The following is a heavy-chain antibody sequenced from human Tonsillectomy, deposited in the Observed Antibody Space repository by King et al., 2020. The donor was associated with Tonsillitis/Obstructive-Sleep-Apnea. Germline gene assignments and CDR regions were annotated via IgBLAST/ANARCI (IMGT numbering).Heavy chain of an antibody. CDR1: GGSISSYY. CDR3: ARGGYYDSTRDAFDI. J-gene: IGHJ3*02. V-gene: IGHV4-59*01. Sequence: QLQESGPGLVKPSETLSLTCTVSGGSISSYYWSWIRQPPGKGLEWIGYIYYSGSTNYNPSLKSRVTISVDTSKNQFSLKLSSVTAADTAVYYCARGGYYDSTRDAFDIWGQRTMVTVSS. CDR2: IYYSGST. D-gene: IGHD3-22*01.